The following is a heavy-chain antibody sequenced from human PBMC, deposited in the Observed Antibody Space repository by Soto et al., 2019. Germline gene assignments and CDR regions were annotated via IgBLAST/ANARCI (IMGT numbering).Heavy chain of an antibody. D-gene: IGHD7-27*01. J-gene: IGHJ4*02. CDR2: INHSGST. V-gene: IGHV4-34*01. CDR1: GGSFSGYY. Sequence: SETLSLTCAVYGGSFSGYYWSWIRQPPGKGLEWIGEINHSGSTNYNPSLKSRVTISVDTSKNQFSLKLSSVTAADTAVYYCARVGIFRTPYIWGQGTLVTVSS. CDR3: ARVGIFRTPYI.